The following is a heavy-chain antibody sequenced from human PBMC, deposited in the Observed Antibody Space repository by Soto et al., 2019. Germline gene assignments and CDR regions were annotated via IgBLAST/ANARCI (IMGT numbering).Heavy chain of an antibody. V-gene: IGHV1-69*02. Sequence: QVQLVQSGAEVKKPGSSVKVSCKASGGTFSSYTISWVRQAPGQGLEWMGRIIPILGIANYAQKFQGRVTINADKSTSTAYMELSSLRSEDTAVYYCARGGSSGWYLDYWGQGTLVTVSS. D-gene: IGHD6-19*01. CDR3: ARGGSSGWYLDY. J-gene: IGHJ4*02. CDR2: IIPILGIA. CDR1: GGTFSSYT.